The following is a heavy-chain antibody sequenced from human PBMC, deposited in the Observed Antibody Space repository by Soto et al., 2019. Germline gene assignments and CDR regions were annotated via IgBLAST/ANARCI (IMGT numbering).Heavy chain of an antibody. CDR1: GFTFTSSA. CDR3: AADRTDCGGDCYVD. Sequence: QMQLVQSGPEVKKPGTSVKVSCKASGFTFTSSAVPWVRQARGQRLEWIGWIVVGSGNTNYAQKFQERVTISRDMSTSTAYMELSSLRSEDTAVYYCAADRTDCGGDCYVDWGQGTLVTVSS. J-gene: IGHJ4*02. CDR2: IVVGSGNT. V-gene: IGHV1-58*01. D-gene: IGHD2-21*02.